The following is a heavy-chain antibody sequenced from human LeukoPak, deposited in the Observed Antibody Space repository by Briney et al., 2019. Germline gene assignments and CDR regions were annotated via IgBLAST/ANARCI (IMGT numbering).Heavy chain of an antibody. V-gene: IGHV4-39*07. CDR3: ARDFAPAAIRSDWFDP. CDR2: IDYSGST. D-gene: IGHD2-2*02. CDR1: GGSITSTSYY. Sequence: SETLSLTCAVSGGSITSTSYYWTWLRQPPGKGLEWIGSIDYSGSTYYNPSLKSRVTISVDTSKNQFSLKLSSVTAADTAVYYCARDFAPAAIRSDWFDPWGQGTLVTVSS. J-gene: IGHJ5*02.